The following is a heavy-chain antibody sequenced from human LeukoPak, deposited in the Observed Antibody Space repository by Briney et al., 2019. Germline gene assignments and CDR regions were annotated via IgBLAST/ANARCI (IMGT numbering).Heavy chain of an antibody. CDR1: AFTFADYG. CDR2: INWNGGST. CDR3: ARALPSSYYYFDY. D-gene: IGHD6-13*01. V-gene: IGHV3-20*04. J-gene: IGHJ4*02. Sequence: GGSLRLSCAASAFTFADYGMSWVRQAPGKGLEWVSGINWNGGSTGYADSVKGRFTISRDNAKNSLYLQMNSLRAEDTAVYYCARALPSSYYYFDYWGQGTLVTVSS.